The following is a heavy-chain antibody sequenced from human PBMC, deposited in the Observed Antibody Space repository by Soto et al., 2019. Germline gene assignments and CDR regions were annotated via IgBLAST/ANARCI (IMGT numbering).Heavy chain of an antibody. D-gene: IGHD3-16*01. CDR1: GYTFSDFD. V-gene: IGHV1-8*01. Sequence: GASVKVSCKASGYTFSDFDINWLRQASGQGPEWMGWMNAKSGDTFFAQRFQGKFNMTWDTSLSTAYMEVGSLTSDDTAIYYCARVNPFNYAGFDVWGQGTTVTVSS. J-gene: IGHJ6*02. CDR2: MNAKSGDT. CDR3: ARVNPFNYAGFDV.